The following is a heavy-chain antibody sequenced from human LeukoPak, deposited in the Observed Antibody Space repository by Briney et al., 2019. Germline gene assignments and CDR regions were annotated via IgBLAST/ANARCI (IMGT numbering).Heavy chain of an antibody. D-gene: IGHD1-26*01. CDR1: GRSFSSYA. V-gene: IGHV1-69*05. Sequence: SEKVFYKSSGRSFSSYAISGVPQAPGQALEWMGGIIPIFGTANYAQKFQGRVTITTDESKSTAYMELSSLRSEDTAVYYCARGSQWELPNYYYYMDVWGKGTTVTVSS. CDR2: IIPIFGTA. CDR3: ARGSQWELPNYYYYMDV. J-gene: IGHJ6*03.